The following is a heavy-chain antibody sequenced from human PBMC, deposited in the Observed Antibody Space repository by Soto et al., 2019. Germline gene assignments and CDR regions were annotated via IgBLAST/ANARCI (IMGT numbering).Heavy chain of an antibody. D-gene: IGHD3-9*01. CDR2: ISYDGSNK. CDR3: ARERIRYYDILTGYYVGGMDV. V-gene: IGHV3-30-3*01. J-gene: IGHJ6*02. CDR1: GFTFSSYA. Sequence: QVQLVESGGGVVQPGRSLRLSCAASGFTFSSYAMHWVRQAPGKGLEWVAVISYDGSNKYYADSVKGRFTISRDNSKNTLYLQMNSLRAEDTAVYYCARERIRYYDILTGYYVGGMDVWGRGTTVTVSS.